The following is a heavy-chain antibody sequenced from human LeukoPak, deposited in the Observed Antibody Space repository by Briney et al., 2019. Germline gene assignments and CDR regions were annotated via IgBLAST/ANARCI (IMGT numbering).Heavy chain of an antibody. CDR1: GYTFTSYD. V-gene: IGHV1-8*01. CDR3: ARVFGSWYRCYYYYMDV. Sequence: ASVKVSCKASGYTFTSYDINWVRQATGQGLEWMGWMNPNSGNTGYAQKFQGRVTMTRNTSISTAYMELSSLRSEDTAVYYCARVFGSWYRCYYYYMDVWGKGTTVTVSS. CDR2: MNPNSGNT. D-gene: IGHD6-13*01. J-gene: IGHJ6*03.